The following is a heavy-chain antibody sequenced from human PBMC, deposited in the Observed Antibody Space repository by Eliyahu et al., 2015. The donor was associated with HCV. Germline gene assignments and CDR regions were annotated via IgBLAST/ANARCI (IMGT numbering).Heavy chain of an antibody. CDR1: RSYA. J-gene: IGHJ6*02. CDR3: ARDPFGSVTVPAATDYGMDV. V-gene: IGHV3-30-3*01. CDR2: ISSDGSNK. D-gene: IGHD2-2*01. Sequence: RSYAMHWVRQAPGKGLEWVAVISSDGSNKYYADSVRGRFTISRDNSKNTLYLQMNSLRAEDTALYYCARDPFGSVTVPAATDYGMDVWGQGTTVTVSS.